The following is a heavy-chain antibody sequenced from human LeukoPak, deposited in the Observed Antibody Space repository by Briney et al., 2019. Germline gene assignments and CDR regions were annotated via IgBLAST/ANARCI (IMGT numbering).Heavy chain of an antibody. J-gene: IGHJ4*02. CDR3: ARRRYDFWSGYFDY. CDR2: IYYSGST. V-gene: IGHV4-39*01. CDR1: GGSISSSSYY. Sequence: SETLSLTCTVSGGSISSSSYYWGGIRQPPGKGLEWIGGIYYSGSTYYNPSLKSRVTISVDTSKNQFSLKLSSVTAADTAVYYCARRRYDFWSGYFDYWGQGTLVTVSS. D-gene: IGHD3-3*01.